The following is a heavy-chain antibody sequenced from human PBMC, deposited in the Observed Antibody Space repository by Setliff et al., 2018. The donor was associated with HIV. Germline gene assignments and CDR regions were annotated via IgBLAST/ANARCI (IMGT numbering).Heavy chain of an antibody. V-gene: IGHV1-69*13. CDR1: GGTFSGYV. CDR2: IIPIYATS. J-gene: IGHJ3*02. Sequence: SVKVSCKASGGTFSGYVINWVRQAPGQGLEWMGGIIPIYATSNYAQGFQGRITITADESTSAAYMELSSLRSEDTAVYYCARVLKGYSSSYEAFDIWGQGTKVTVSS. D-gene: IGHD6-13*01. CDR3: ARVLKGYSSSYEAFDI.